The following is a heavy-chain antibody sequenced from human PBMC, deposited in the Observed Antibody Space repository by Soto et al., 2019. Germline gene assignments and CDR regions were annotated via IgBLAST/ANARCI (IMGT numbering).Heavy chain of an antibody. CDR1: GGTFSSYA. CDR3: ARPNSLLSYDYGVDV. J-gene: IGHJ6*02. D-gene: IGHD3-9*01. Sequence: QVQLVQSGAEVKKPGSSVKVSCKASGGTFSSYAINWVRQAPGQGLEWMGALIAIFGTPKYAQKLQGRVTITADESXITAYMELSSLRSEDSAVYYCARPNSLLSYDYGVDVWGQGTTVTVSS. V-gene: IGHV1-69*12. CDR2: LIAIFGTP.